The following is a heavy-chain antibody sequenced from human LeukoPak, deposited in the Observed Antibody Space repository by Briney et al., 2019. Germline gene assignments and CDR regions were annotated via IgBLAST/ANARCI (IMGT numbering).Heavy chain of an antibody. CDR3: ARAWIDVVVPATFDY. CDR1: GGSISSGDYY. V-gene: IGHV4-30-4*01. CDR2: IYYSGST. Sequence: SQTLSLTCTVSGGSISSGDYYWSWIRQPPGKGLAWIGYIYYSGSTYYNPSLKSRVTISVDTSKNQFSLKLSSVTAADTAVYYCARAWIDVVVPATFDYWGQGTLVTVSS. J-gene: IGHJ4*02. D-gene: IGHD2-2*01.